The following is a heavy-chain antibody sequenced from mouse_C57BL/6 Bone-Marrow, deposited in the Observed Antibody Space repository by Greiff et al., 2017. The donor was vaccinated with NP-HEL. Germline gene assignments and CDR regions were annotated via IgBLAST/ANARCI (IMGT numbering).Heavy chain of an antibody. CDR2: IYPGDGDT. J-gene: IGHJ4*01. V-gene: IGHV1-82*01. Sequence: LQQSGPELVKPGASVKISCKASGYAFSSSWMNWVKQRPGKGLEWIGRIYPGDGDTNYNGKFKGKATLTADKSSSTAYMQLSSLTSEDSAVYVCARKDLITRAMDYWGQGTSVTVSS. CDR1: GYAFSSSW. CDR3: ARKDLITRAMDY. D-gene: IGHD2-4*01.